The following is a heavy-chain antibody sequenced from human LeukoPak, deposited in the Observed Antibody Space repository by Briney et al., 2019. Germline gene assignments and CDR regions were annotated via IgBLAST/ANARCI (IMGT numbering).Heavy chain of an antibody. D-gene: IGHD5-24*01. CDR3: ARERGDGYNYYYYYGMDV. CDR2: ISAYNGNT. Sequence: ASVKLSCKASGYTFTSYGISWVRQAPGQGLEWMGWISAYNGNTNYAQKLQGRVTMTTDTSTSTAYMELRSLRSDDTAVYYCARERGDGYNYYYYYGMDVWGQGTTVTVSS. CDR1: GYTFTSYG. J-gene: IGHJ6*01. V-gene: IGHV1-18*01.